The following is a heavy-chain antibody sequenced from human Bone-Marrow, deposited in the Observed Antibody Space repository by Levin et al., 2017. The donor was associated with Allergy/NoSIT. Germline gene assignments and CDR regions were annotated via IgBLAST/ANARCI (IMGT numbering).Heavy chain of an antibody. CDR1: TFTFSSYA. CDR2: ITGSGGGT. Sequence: GGSLRLSCAASTFTFSSYAMSWVRQAPGKGLEWVSTITGSGGGTENADSVKGRFTISRDNSKKTLYLQMNSLRAEDTAVYYCARGIIGDVRVAHKEAFDIWGQGTMVSVSS. D-gene: IGHD2-8*02. CDR3: ARGIIGDVRVAHKEAFDI. V-gene: IGHV3-23*01. J-gene: IGHJ3*02.